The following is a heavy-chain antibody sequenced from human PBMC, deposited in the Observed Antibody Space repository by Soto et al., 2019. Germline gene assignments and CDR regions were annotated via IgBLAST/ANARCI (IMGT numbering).Heavy chain of an antibody. Sequence: QMQLVQSGGGVAHPGRSLRLSCEPPGFTFSHYPMHGVRRAPGKGLEGVAVISLDGSNRFYADSVKGRFTISKDNSQNTLYLQMNDLRHEDTAVYYCARLPGPLVSVLYIYPLDARESPSDVDIWGQGTTVTVSS. CDR2: ISLDGSNR. J-gene: IGHJ6*02. D-gene: IGHD2-21*02. V-gene: IGHV3-30*04. CDR1: GFTFSHYP. CDR3: ARLPGPLVSVLYIYPLDARESPSDVDI.